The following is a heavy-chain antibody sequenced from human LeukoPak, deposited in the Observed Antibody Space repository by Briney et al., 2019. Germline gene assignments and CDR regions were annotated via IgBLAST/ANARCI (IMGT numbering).Heavy chain of an antibody. D-gene: IGHD2-2*01. Sequence: GGTLRLSCAASGFTFSSYGMSWVRQAPGKGLEWVSAISGSGGSTYYADSVKGRFTISRDNAKNTLYLQMNSPRAEDTAVYYCARDNYYAVDYWGQGTLVTVSS. CDR2: ISGSGGST. J-gene: IGHJ4*02. CDR3: ARDNYYAVDY. V-gene: IGHV3-23*01. CDR1: GFTFSSYG.